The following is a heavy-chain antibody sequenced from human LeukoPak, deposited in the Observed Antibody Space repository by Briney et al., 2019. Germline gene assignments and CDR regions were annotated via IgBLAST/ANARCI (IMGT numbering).Heavy chain of an antibody. CDR3: ARDGDWNSRVGFDY. CDR1: GGSINSYY. D-gene: IGHD1-7*01. CDR2: IYHSGST. J-gene: IGHJ4*02. V-gene: IGHV4-59*12. Sequence: SETLSLTCTVSGGSINSYYWSWIRQPPGKGLEWIGYIYHSGSTYYNPSLKSRVTISVDRSKNQFSLKLSSVTAADTAVYYCARDGDWNSRVGFDYWGQGTLVTVSS.